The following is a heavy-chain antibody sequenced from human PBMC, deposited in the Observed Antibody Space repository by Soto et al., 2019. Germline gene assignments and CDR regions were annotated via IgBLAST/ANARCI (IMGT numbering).Heavy chain of an antibody. CDR2: IYYSGST. J-gene: IGHJ4*02. CDR1: GGSINSGGYY. V-gene: IGHV4-31*03. D-gene: IGHD6-13*01. Sequence: QVQLQESGPGLVKPSQTLSLICTVSGGSINSGGYYWSWIRQHPGKGLEWIGYIYYSGSTYYNPFLRSRVTISAGASENQFSLKLRSVTAADTAVYFCAGAYRQSGYSSSWVFDSWGQGTLVNVSS. CDR3: AGAYRQSGYSSSWVFDS.